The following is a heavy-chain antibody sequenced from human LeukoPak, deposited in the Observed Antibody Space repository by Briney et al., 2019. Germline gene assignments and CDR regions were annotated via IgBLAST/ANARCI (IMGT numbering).Heavy chain of an antibody. V-gene: IGHV1-18*01. J-gene: IGHJ6*02. D-gene: IGHD3-9*01. CDR1: GYTFTSYG. Sequence: ASVKVSCKASGYTFTSYGTSWVRQAPGQGLEWMGWISAYNGNTNYAQKLQGRVTMTTDTSTSTAYMELRSLRSDDTAVYYCARGDYDILTGHYYYGMDVWGQGTTVTVSS. CDR3: ARGDYDILTGHYYYGMDV. CDR2: ISAYNGNT.